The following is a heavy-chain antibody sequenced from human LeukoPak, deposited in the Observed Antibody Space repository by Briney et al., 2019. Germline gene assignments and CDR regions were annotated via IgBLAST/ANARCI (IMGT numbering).Heavy chain of an antibody. CDR1: SGSISGHY. CDR2: IYSSGAT. Sequence: SETLSLTCTVSSGSISGHYWAWIRQPAGKGLEYIGRIYSSGATNYNPSLRSRVTTSVDTPKNQISLRLSSVTAADTAVYYCARVQLWIGVISRAYYFDLWGQGALVTVSS. V-gene: IGHV4-4*07. D-gene: IGHD3-10*01. CDR3: ARVQLWIGVISRAYYFDL. J-gene: IGHJ4*02.